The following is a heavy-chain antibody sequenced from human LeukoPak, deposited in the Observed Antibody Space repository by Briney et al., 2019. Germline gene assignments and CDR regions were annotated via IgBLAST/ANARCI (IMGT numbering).Heavy chain of an antibody. CDR2: ISYDGSNK. Sequence: GGSLRLSCAASGFTFSSYAMHWVRQAPGKGLEWVAVISYDGSNKYYADSVKGRFTISRDNSKNTLYLQMNSLRAEDTAVYYCARDAHTSSGSYWGGVDYYYGLDVWGQGTTVTVSS. J-gene: IGHJ6*02. CDR1: GFTFSSYA. V-gene: IGHV3-30-3*01. D-gene: IGHD3-10*01. CDR3: ARDAHTSSGSYWGGVDYYYGLDV.